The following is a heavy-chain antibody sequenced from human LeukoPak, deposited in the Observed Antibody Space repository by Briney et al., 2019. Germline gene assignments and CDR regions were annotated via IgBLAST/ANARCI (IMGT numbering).Heavy chain of an antibody. J-gene: IGHJ3*02. V-gene: IGHV4-39*02. CDR1: GGSISSSSYY. CDR3: ARDPYYYDSSGYSAFDI. CDR2: IYYSGST. Sequence: SETLSLTCTVSGGSISSSSYYWGWIRQPPGKGLEWIGSIYYSGSTYYNPSLKSRVTISVDTSKNQFSLKLSSVTAADTAVYYCARDPYYYDSSGYSAFDIWGQGTMVTVSS. D-gene: IGHD3-22*01.